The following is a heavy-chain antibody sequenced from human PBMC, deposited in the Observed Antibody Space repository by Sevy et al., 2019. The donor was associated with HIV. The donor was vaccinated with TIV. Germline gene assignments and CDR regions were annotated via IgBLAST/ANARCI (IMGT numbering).Heavy chain of an antibody. CDR2: ISSSGSTI. J-gene: IGHJ6*02. CDR3: ARDLDYDFWSGYYSPCPGNYGMDV. Sequence: GGCLRLSCAASGFTFSSYEMNWVRQAPGKGLEWVSYISSSGSTIYYADSVKGRFTISRDNAKNSLYLQMNSLRAEDTAVYYCARDLDYDFWSGYYSPCPGNYGMDVWGHGTTVTVSS. CDR1: GFTFSSYE. V-gene: IGHV3-48*03. D-gene: IGHD3-3*01.